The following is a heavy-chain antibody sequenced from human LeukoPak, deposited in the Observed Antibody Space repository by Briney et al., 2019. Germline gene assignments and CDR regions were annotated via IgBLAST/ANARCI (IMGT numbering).Heavy chain of an antibody. V-gene: IGHV3-23*01. J-gene: IGHJ3*02. Sequence: GGSLRLSCAASGFTFSSYAMSWVRQARGKGLGWVSAISGSGGSTYYADSVKGRFTISRDNSKNTLYLQMNSLRAEDTAVYYCAKSIIAVAGPDAFDIWGQGTMVTVSS. CDR3: AKSIIAVAGPDAFDI. CDR1: GFTFSSYA. CDR2: ISGSGGST. D-gene: IGHD6-19*01.